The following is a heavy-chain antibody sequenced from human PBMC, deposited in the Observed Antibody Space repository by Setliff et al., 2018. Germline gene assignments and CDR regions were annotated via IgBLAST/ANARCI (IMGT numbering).Heavy chain of an antibody. CDR2: IKSAADGGTI. J-gene: IGHJ4*02. CDR3: ARTCSGSGCYAGLES. D-gene: IGHD2-15*01. V-gene: IGHV3-15*01. Sequence: GGSLRLSCLASGFSFSNTKMSWIRQAPGKGLEWVGRIKSAADGGTIEYAAAVNGRFTVSRDDSKNTLFLQMNSLKTEDTAVYYCARTCSGSGCYAGLESWGQGTPVTVSS. CDR1: GFSFSNTK.